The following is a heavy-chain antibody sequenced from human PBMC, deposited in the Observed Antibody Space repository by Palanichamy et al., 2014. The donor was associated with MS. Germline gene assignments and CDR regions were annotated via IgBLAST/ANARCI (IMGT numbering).Heavy chain of an antibody. D-gene: IGHD1-26*01. V-gene: IGHV3-30*02. Sequence: QLVEVVGEAWSSLGGPVRLSCAASGFGFSTCGMHWVRQAPGKGLEWVAFIRYDGSNKYYADSVKGRFTISRDNSRNTLYLQMNSLRAEDTAVYYCAKDPPLGGSYHNFYFEYWGQGNLVTVSS. CDR3: AKDPPLGGSYHNFYFEY. CDR1: GFGFSTCG. J-gene: IGHJ4*02. CDR2: IRYDGSNK.